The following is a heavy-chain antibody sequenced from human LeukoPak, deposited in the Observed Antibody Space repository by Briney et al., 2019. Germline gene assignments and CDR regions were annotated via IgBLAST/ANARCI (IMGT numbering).Heavy chain of an antibody. CDR2: IYSGGST. V-gene: IGHV3-53*01. CDR1: GFTVSSNY. Sequence: PGGSLRLSCAASGFTVSSNYMSWVRQASGKGLEWVSVIYSGGSTYYADSVKGRFTISRDNSKNTLYLQMNSLRAEDTAVYYCARGLRYSTGWYYFDYWGQGTLVTVSS. J-gene: IGHJ4*02. D-gene: IGHD6-19*01. CDR3: ARGLRYSTGWYYFDY.